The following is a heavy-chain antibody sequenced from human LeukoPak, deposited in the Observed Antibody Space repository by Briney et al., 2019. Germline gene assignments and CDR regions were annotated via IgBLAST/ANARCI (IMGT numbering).Heavy chain of an antibody. D-gene: IGHD1-26*01. V-gene: IGHV3-7*01. CDR3: ARGGGRFEH. Sequence: GGSLRLSCAASGFTFSGYWMSWVRQSPGKGLEWVANIKEDGSEKNYVDSVKGRFTFSRDNAKSSLYLQMSSLRDEDTAVYYCARGGGRFEHWGQGTLVTVSS. J-gene: IGHJ5*02. CDR1: GFTFSGYW. CDR2: IKEDGSEK.